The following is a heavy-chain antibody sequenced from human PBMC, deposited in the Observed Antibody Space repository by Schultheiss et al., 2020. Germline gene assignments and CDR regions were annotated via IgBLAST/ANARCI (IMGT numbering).Heavy chain of an antibody. D-gene: IGHD3-3*01. CDR3: ARFLSGYGYYFDY. CDR2: IKQDGSEK. V-gene: IGHV3-7*01. J-gene: IGHJ4*02. CDR1: GFTFSSYG. Sequence: GGSLRLSCAASGFTFSSYGMHWVRQAPGKGLEWVANIKQDGSEKYYVDSVKGRFTISRDNAKNSLYLQMNSLRAEDTAVYYCARFLSGYGYYFDYWGQGTLVTVSS.